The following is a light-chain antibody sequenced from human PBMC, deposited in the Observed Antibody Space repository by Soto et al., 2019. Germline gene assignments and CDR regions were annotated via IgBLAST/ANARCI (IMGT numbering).Light chain of an antibody. CDR3: QQTNSFPRT. CDR2: AAS. Sequence: DLQMTQSPSSVSVSVGDRVTITCRASQYINNWLAWYQLKPGKAPELLIYAASTLQNGVPARFTGSGYGTDFTLTVSSLQPEDSAIYYCQQTNSFPRTFGGGTKVEIK. V-gene: IGKV1-12*01. J-gene: IGKJ4*01. CDR1: QYINNW.